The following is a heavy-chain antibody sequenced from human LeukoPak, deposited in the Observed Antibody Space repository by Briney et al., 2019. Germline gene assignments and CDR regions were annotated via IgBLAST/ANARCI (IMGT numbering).Heavy chain of an antibody. V-gene: IGHV3-13*01. Sequence: GGSLRLSCAASEFTFSNYDMHWVRQATGKGLEWVSTIDTAGNTCSPASVKGRFTISRENAKNSLPLQMNSLRVGDTAVYYCTRAKMPGIQTAGRVNYFEFWGQGTLVTVSS. CDR3: TRAKMPGIQTAGRVNYFEF. D-gene: IGHD6-13*01. CDR1: EFTFSNYD. J-gene: IGHJ4*02. CDR2: IDTAGNT.